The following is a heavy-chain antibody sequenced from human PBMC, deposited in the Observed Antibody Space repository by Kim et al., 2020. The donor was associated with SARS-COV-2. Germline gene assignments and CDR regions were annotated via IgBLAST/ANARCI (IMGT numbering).Heavy chain of an antibody. Sequence: ASVKVSCKASGYTFTSYDINWVRQATGQGLEWMGWMNPNSGNTGYAQKFQGRVTMTRNTSISTAYMELSSLISEDTAVYYCARGQLVNYYYYYGMDVWGQGTTVTVSS. V-gene: IGHV1-8*01. CDR1: GYTFTSYD. CDR3: ARGQLVNYYYYYGMDV. J-gene: IGHJ6*02. CDR2: MNPNSGNT. D-gene: IGHD6-6*01.